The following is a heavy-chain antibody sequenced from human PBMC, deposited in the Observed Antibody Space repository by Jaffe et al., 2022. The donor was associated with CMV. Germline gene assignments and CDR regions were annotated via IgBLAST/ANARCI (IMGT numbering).Heavy chain of an antibody. Sequence: QVQLVQSGAEVKKPGSSVKVSCKASGGTFSSYAISWVRQAPGQGLEWMGGIIPIFGTANYAQKFQGRVTITADESTSTAYMELSSLRSEDTAVYYCARDPYCGGDCSANFGMDVWGQGTTVTVSS. D-gene: IGHD2-21*02. V-gene: IGHV1-69*01. CDR1: GGTFSSYA. CDR2: IIPIFGTA. CDR3: ARDPYCGGDCSANFGMDV. J-gene: IGHJ6*02.